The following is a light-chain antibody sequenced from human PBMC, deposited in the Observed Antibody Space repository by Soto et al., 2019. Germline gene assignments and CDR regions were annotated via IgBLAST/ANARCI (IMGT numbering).Light chain of an antibody. CDR1: PSVNRN. CDR3: QQYNNWPLT. J-gene: IGKJ5*01. Sequence: PLSCWASPSVNRNLAWYRQKPGQAPRLLIYGTSARATGIPARFSGTGSGTEFTLSISSLQSEDFAVYYCQQYNNWPLTFGQGTRLEIK. V-gene: IGKV3D-15*01. CDR2: GTS.